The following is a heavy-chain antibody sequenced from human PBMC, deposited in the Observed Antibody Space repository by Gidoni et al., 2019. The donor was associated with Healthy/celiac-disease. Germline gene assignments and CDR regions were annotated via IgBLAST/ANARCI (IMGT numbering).Heavy chain of an antibody. J-gene: IGHJ4*02. CDR2: ISWNSGSI. D-gene: IGHD6-13*01. CDR1: GFTFDDYA. CDR3: ARGRVYSSSWYDY. Sequence: EVQLVESGGGLVQPGRSLRLSCAASGFTFDDYAMHWVRQAPGKGLEWVSGISWNSGSIGYADSVKGRFTISRDNAKNSLYLQMNSLRAEDTALYYCARGRVYSSSWYDYWGQGTLVTVSS. V-gene: IGHV3-9*01.